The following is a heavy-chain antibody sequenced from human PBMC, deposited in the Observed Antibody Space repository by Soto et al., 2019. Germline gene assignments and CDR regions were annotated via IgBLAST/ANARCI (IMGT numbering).Heavy chain of an antibody. CDR1: GFSFDEYA. Sequence: ESGGTLVQPGRSLRLSCAASGFSFDEYAMHWVRQVPGKGLEWVSGVSWNSGTVGYGDSVKGRFTISRDNDKNSLYLQMNSLRDEDTAMYYCAKGFCSSAKCYTYSYMDVWVKGTAVTVSS. CDR3: AKGFCSSAKCYTYSYMDV. V-gene: IGHV3-9*01. D-gene: IGHD2-2*01. J-gene: IGHJ6*03. CDR2: VSWNSGTV.